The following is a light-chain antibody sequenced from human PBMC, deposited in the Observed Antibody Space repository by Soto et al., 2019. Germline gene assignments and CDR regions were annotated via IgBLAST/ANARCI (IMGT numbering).Light chain of an antibody. CDR1: SDNIGAGYD. CDR3: QSYDSSLSVV. CDR2: GNS. Sequence: QSVLTQPPSVSGAPGQRVTISCTGSSDNIGAGYDVPWYQQLPGTAPKLLIYGNSNRPSGVPDRFSGSKSGTSASLAITGLQAEDEADYYCQSYDSSLSVVFGGGTKLTAL. V-gene: IGLV1-40*01. J-gene: IGLJ2*01.